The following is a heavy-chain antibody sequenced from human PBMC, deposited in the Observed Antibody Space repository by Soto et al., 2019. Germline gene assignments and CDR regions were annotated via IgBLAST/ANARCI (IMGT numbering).Heavy chain of an antibody. V-gene: IGHV5-51*01. CDR3: ARGVHY. J-gene: IGHJ1*01. CDR1: GFTFTSYF. CDR2: IYPTDLDT. D-gene: IGHD2-8*01. Sequence: GESLKISCRGSGFTFTSYFISWMRQRPGKGLEWMGLIYPTDLDTAYSPSFQGQVTISADRSINTAYLQLTSLKASDTAMYFCARGVHYWGQGTLVTVSS.